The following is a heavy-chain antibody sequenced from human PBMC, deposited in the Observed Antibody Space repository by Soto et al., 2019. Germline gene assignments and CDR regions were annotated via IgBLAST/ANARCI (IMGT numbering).Heavy chain of an antibody. V-gene: IGHV4-59*01. CDR1: GVSISGFY. Sequence: PSETLSLTCALSGVSISGFYWSWIRQPPGKGLEYIGYIYYSGSTYYNPSLKSRVTVSLDSSKNQFSLKLTSVTAADTAIYYCARGHLWLEDWAQGTLVTVS. D-gene: IGHD3-3*01. J-gene: IGHJ4*02. CDR3: ARGHLWLED. CDR2: IYYSGST.